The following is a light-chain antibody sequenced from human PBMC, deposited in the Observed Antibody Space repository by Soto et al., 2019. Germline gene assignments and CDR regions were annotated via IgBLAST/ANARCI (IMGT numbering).Light chain of an antibody. CDR2: DAS. Sequence: TQSPSSVSASVGDRVTITCRASQGVSSWLAWYQQKPGQAPRLLIYDASNRATGIPARFSGSGSGTDFTLTISSLEPEDFAVYYCQQPYTFGQGTKLEIK. CDR1: QGVSSW. J-gene: IGKJ2*01. V-gene: IGKV3D-11*01. CDR3: QQPYT.